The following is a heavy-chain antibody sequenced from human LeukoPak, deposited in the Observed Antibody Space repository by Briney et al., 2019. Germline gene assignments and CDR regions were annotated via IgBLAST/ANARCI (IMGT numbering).Heavy chain of an antibody. D-gene: IGHD1-26*01. Sequence: GGSLRLSCAASGFTFTSYGMHWVRQAPGKGLEWVALIYSDETTYYADSVKGRFTISRDNSKSTLYLQMNSLRAEDTAVYYCARHWELRGQGTLVTVSS. V-gene: IGHV3-66*04. J-gene: IGHJ4*02. CDR3: ARHWEL. CDR2: IYSDETT. CDR1: GFTFTSYG.